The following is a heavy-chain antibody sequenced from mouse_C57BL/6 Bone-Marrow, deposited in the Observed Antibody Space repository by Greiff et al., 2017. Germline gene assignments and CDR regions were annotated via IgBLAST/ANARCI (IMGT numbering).Heavy chain of an antibody. Sequence: VQLQQSGAELVKPGASVKLSCKASGYTFTSYWMHWVKQRPGQGLEWIGMIHPNSGSTNYNEKIKSKATLTVDKSSSTAYMQLSSLTSEDSAVYYCARRGYYYGSSYDWYFDVWGTGTTVTVSS. CDR2: IHPNSGST. CDR3: ARRGYYYGSSYDWYFDV. V-gene: IGHV1-64*01. D-gene: IGHD1-1*01. CDR1: GYTFTSYW. J-gene: IGHJ1*03.